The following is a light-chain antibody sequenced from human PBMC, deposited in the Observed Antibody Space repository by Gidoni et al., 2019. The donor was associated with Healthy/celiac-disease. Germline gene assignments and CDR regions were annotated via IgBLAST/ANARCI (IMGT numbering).Light chain of an antibody. CDR1: SSDVGSYNL. CDR2: EVS. Sequence: QSALTHPASVPGSPGQSITISCTGTSSDVGSYNLVSWYQQHPGKAPKLMVCEVSKRPSGVSNRFSGSKSGNTASLTISGLQAEEEADYYCCSYAGSSWVFGGGTKLTVL. J-gene: IGLJ3*02. V-gene: IGLV2-23*02. CDR3: CSYAGSSWV.